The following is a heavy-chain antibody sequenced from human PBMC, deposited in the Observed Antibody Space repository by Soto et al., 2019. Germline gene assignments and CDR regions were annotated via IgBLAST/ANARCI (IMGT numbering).Heavy chain of an antibody. CDR1: GFTFNNYV. Sequence: EVQLLESGGGLVQPGGSLRLSCAASGFTFNNYVMAWVRQAPGKGLEWVSGISGSDGSTVYADSMKGRFTISRDNSKNTLYLQVHRLRAGDTAVYYCLRVNFRGTQLLLEAFDYWGRGTLVSVSS. J-gene: IGHJ4*02. D-gene: IGHD3-3*01. CDR3: LRVNFRGTQLLLEAFDY. CDR2: ISGSDGST. V-gene: IGHV3-23*01.